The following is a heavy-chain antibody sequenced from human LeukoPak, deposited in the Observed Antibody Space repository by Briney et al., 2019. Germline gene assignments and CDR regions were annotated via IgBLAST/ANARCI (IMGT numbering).Heavy chain of an antibody. J-gene: IGHJ6*02. D-gene: IGHD3-10*01. CDR2: IGGSGGST. V-gene: IGHV3-23*01. CDR1: GFTFSSYA. CDR3: AKVPYYGSGSYYKNYYYGMDV. Sequence: TGGSLRLSCAASGFTFSSYAMSWVRQAPRKGLEWVSSIGGSGGSTYYADSVKGRFTISRDNSKNTLYLQMNSLRAEDTAVYYCAKVPYYGSGSYYKNYYYGMDVWGQGTTVTVSS.